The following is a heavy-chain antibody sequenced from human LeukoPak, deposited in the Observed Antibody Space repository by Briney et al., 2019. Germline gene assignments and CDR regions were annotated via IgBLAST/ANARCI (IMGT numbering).Heavy chain of an antibody. V-gene: IGHV4-34*01. CDR2: INHSGST. J-gene: IGHJ6*03. Sequence: SETLSLTCAVYGGSFSGYYWSWIRQPPGKGLEWIGEINHSGSTNYNPSLKSRVTMSVDTSKNQFSLKLSSVTAADTAVYYCAREVAVLVWFGESEAGRYYMDVWGKGTTVTISS. CDR1: GGSFSGYY. D-gene: IGHD3-10*01. CDR3: AREVAVLVWFGESEAGRYYMDV.